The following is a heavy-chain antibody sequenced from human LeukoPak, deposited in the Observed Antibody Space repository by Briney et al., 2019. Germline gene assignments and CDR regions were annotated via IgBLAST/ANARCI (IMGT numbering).Heavy chain of an antibody. J-gene: IGHJ4*02. CDR1: GGSVSSGSYY. V-gene: IGHV4-61*01. D-gene: IGHD3-10*01. CDR3: ARGRRYYYGSGSYFDY. CDR2: IYYSGST. Sequence: SETLSLTCTVSGGSVSSGSYYWSWIRQPPGKGLEWIGYIYYSGSTNYNPSLKSRVTISVDTSKNQFSLKLSSVTAADTAVYYCARGRRYYYGSGSYFDYWGQGTLVTVSS.